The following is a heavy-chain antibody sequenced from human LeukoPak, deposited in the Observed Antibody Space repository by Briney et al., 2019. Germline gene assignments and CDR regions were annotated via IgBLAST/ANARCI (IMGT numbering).Heavy chain of an antibody. CDR3: ARDRRFLDTAMVTFDY. Sequence: GRSPRLSCAASGFTFSNYGMHWVRQAPGKGLEWVSYISSSSSYTNYADSVKGRFTISRDNAKNSLYLQMNSLRAEDTAVYYCARDRRFLDTAMVTFDYWGQGTLVTVSS. V-gene: IGHV3-21*05. J-gene: IGHJ4*02. CDR1: GFTFSNYG. D-gene: IGHD5-18*01. CDR2: ISSSSSYT.